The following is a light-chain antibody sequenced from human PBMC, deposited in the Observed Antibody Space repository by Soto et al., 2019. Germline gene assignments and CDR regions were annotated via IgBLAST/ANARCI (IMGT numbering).Light chain of an antibody. Sequence: QSVLTQPPSVSAAPGQKVTISCSGSSSNIGGNSVSWYQQLPGTAPKLLIYDDNKRPSGILDRFSGSKTGTSATLGITGFQTGDEADYYCGSWDSSLSADVFGPGTKVTVL. CDR3: GSWDSSLSADV. CDR1: SSNIGGNS. CDR2: DDN. J-gene: IGLJ1*01. V-gene: IGLV1-51*01.